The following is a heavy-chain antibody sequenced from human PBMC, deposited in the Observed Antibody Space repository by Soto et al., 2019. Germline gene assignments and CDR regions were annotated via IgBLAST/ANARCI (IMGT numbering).Heavy chain of an antibody. J-gene: IGHJ6*02. D-gene: IGHD4-4*01. V-gene: IGHV1-69*01. CDR3: ARGSLSTLQDKNYYYYGMDV. CDR1: GGTFSSYA. CDR2: IIPIFGTA. Sequence: QVQLVQSGAEVKKPGSSVKVSCKASGGTFSSYAISWVRQAPGQGLEWMGGIIPIFGTANYAQKFQGRVTITADESTSTAYMELSSLRSEDTAVYYCARGSLSTLQDKNYYYYGMDVWGQGTTVTVSS.